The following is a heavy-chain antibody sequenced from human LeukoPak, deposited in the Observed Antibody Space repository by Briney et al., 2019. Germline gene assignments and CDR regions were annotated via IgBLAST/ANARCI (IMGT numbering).Heavy chain of an antibody. V-gene: IGHV3-23*01. CDR2: ITGRGEST. J-gene: IGHJ4*02. CDR1: GFTFSSYG. D-gene: IGHD6-25*01. Sequence: GGSLRLSCAASGFTFSSYGMNWVRQAPGKGLEWVSGITGRGESTYYADSVKGRFTISRDNSKNTLYLQMNSLRAGDTAIYYCAKDRRLASFDYGGQGTLVTVSS. CDR3: AKDRRLASFDY.